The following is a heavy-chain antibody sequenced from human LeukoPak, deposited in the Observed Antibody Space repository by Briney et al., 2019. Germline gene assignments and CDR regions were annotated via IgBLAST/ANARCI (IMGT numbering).Heavy chain of an antibody. J-gene: IGHJ4*02. CDR1: GFTVSSNY. CDR2: IYSGGST. Sequence: GGSLRLSCAASGFTVSSNYMSWVRQAPGKGLEWVSVIYSGGSTYYADSVEGRFTTSRHNSKNTLYLQMNSLRAEDTAVYYCARGIAAAGTEYFDYWGQGTLVTVSS. D-gene: IGHD6-13*01. CDR3: ARGIAAAGTEYFDY. V-gene: IGHV3-53*04.